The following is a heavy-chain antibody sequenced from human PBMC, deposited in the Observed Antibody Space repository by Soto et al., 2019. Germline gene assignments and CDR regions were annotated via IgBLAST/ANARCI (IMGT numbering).Heavy chain of an antibody. CDR1: SGSISSSNW. D-gene: IGHD6-19*01. J-gene: IGHJ3*02. CDR2: IYHSGST. CDR3: ARWVGKQWLVAFDI. Sequence: QVQLQESGPGLVKPSGTLSLTCAVSSGSISSSNWWSWVRQPPGKGLEWIGEIYHSGSTNYSPSLKSRVTIAVDKSKNQFSLKLSAVTAADTAVYYCARWVGKQWLVAFDIWGQGTMVTVSS. V-gene: IGHV4-4*02.